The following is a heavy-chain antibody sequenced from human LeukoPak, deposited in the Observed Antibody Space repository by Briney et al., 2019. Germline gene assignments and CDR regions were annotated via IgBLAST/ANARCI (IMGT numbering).Heavy chain of an antibody. Sequence: GGSLRLSCAASGFTFSSYEMNWVRQAPGKGLEWVSYIKASGSNINYADSVKGRFTISRDDAKNSLYLQMNGLRAEDTAVYYCARSLLRGQCSITYCYALDYWGQGTLVTVSS. CDR3: ARSLLRGQCSITYCYALDY. J-gene: IGHJ4*02. CDR1: GFTFSSYE. D-gene: IGHD2-2*01. CDR2: IKASGSNI. V-gene: IGHV3-48*03.